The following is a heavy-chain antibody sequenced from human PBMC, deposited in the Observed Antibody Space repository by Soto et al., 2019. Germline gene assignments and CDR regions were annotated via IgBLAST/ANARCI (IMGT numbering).Heavy chain of an antibody. V-gene: IGHV2-26*01. J-gene: IGHJ4*02. D-gene: IGHD3-10*01. CDR1: GFSLSNARMG. CDR3: ARMRRGGYGSGSYYNAPNDY. Sequence: QVTLKESGPVLVKPTETLTLTCTVSGFSLSNARMGVSWIRQPPGKALEWLAHIFSNDEKSYSTSLKSRLTISKDTSKSQVVLTMTNMDPVDTATYYCARMRRGGYGSGSYYNAPNDYWGQGTLVTVSS. CDR2: IFSNDEK.